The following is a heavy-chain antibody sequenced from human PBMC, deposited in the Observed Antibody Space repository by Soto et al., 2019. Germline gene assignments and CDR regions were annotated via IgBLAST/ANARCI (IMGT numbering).Heavy chain of an antibody. V-gene: IGHV4-61*01. CDR1: GGSVSSGSYY. CDR3: ARSLRGYSYGFLDY. CDR2: IYYSGST. J-gene: IGHJ4*02. Sequence: PSETLSLTCTVSGGSVSSGSYYWSWIRQPPGKGLEWIGYIYYSGSTNYNPSLKSRVTISVDTSKNQFSLKLSSVTAADTAVYYCARSLRGYSYGFLDYWGQGTLVTVSS. D-gene: IGHD5-18*01.